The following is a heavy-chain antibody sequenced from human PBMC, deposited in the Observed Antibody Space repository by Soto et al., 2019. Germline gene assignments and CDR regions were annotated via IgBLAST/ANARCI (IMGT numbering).Heavy chain of an antibody. J-gene: IGHJ4*02. D-gene: IGHD6-13*01. CDR2: ISGSGGHT. CDR3: ARSLGLAAAGGLDN. CDR1: EFLISAYY. V-gene: IGHV3-11*06. Sequence: SHSCSASEFLISAYYMSWVSQAQGKGLEWVSFISGSGGHTHYADSAKGRFTISRDSAQNSVSLQMNSLRAEDTGVEYCARSLGLAAAGGLDNWGQGALVTFS.